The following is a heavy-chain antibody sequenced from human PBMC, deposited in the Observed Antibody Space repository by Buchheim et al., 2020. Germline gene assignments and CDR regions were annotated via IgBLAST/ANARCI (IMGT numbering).Heavy chain of an antibody. CDR1: GGSISSYY. J-gene: IGHJ6*02. CDR3: ARDRLQRGGMDV. CDR2: IYYSGST. D-gene: IGHD4-11*01. V-gene: IGHV4-59*01. Sequence: QVQLQESGPGLVKPSETLSLTCTVSGGSISSYYWSWIRQPPGKGLEWIGYIYYSGSTNYNPSLKSRVTISVDTSKNQFSLKLSSVTAADTAVYYCARDRLQRGGMDVWGQGTT.